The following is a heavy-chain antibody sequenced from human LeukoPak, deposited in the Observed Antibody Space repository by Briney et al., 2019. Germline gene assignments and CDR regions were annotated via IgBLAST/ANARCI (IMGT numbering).Heavy chain of an antibody. CDR3: ARAVGMVVTV. CDR2: IYYSGST. V-gene: IGHV4-39*01. CDR1: GGSISSSSYY. J-gene: IGHJ4*02. D-gene: IGHD4/OR15-4a*01. Sequence: SETLSLTXTVSGGSISSSSYYWGWIRQPPGKGLEWIGSIYYSGSTYYNPSLKSRVTISVDTSKNQFSLKLSSVTAADTAVYYCARAVGMVVTVWGQGTLVTVSS.